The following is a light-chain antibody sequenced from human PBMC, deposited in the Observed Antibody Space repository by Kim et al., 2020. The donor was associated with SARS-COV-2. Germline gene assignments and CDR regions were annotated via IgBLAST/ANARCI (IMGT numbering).Light chain of an antibody. V-gene: IGKV1-5*03. J-gene: IGKJ3*01. CDR2: KAT. CDR1: QSIDNY. Sequence: DIQMTQSPSTVSAFVGDRVTITCRAIQSIDNYLAWYQHKPGRAPKLLIYKATNLESGVPSRFSGSGSGTESTLTIASLQPDDFATYYCQQYDILPFTFGPGTKVDIK. CDR3: QQYDILPFT.